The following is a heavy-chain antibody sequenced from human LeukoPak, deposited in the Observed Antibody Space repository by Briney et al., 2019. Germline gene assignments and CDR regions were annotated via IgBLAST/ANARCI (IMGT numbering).Heavy chain of an antibody. Sequence: GGSLRLSCAASGFTFSLYWMNWVRRAPGKGLEWVANIKQDGSEKNYVDSVEGRFTISRDNAKNSLYLQMNNLRVEDTAMYYCAGGTGFIIKDWGQGTLVTVSS. J-gene: IGHJ4*02. D-gene: IGHD3-9*01. CDR2: IKQDGSEK. V-gene: IGHV3-7*03. CDR3: AGGTGFIIKD. CDR1: GFTFSLYW.